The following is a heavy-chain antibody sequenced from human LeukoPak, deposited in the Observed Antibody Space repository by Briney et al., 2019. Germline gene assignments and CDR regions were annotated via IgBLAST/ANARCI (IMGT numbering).Heavy chain of an antibody. Sequence: ASVKVSCKASGYTFTGYYMHWVRQAPGQGLEWMGLINPNRGGTKYAQKFEGRVTMTRDTSSTTAYMEVSRLRSDGTAVYYCTRVASGTISRIDYWGQGTLVTVSS. D-gene: IGHD2-2*01. CDR2: INPNRGGT. CDR1: GYTFTGYY. J-gene: IGHJ4*02. V-gene: IGHV1-2*02. CDR3: TRVASGTISRIDY.